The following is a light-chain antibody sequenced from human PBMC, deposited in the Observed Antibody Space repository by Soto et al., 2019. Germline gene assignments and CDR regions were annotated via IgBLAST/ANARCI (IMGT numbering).Light chain of an antibody. J-gene: IGKJ1*01. CDR1: QTISSW. CDR2: KAS. Sequence: DIQMTQSPSTLSGSVGDRVTITCRASQTISSWLAWYQQKPGKAPKLLIYKASTLKSGVPSRFSGSGSGTEFPLTISSLQPDDFATYYCQHYNSYSEAFGQGTKGALK. CDR3: QHYNSYSEA. V-gene: IGKV1-5*03.